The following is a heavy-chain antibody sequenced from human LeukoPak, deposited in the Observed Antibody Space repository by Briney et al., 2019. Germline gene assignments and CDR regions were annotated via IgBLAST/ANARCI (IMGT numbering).Heavy chain of an antibody. CDR3: ARDGGGDIVVAFAFDI. D-gene: IGHD2-15*01. V-gene: IGHV3-53*01. J-gene: IGHJ3*02. CDR1: GFTVSSNY. CDR2: IYSGDST. Sequence: PGGSLRLSCAASGFTVSSNYLTWVRQAPGKGLEWVSVIYSGDSTYYADSVKGRFTLSRDNSKNTLYLQMNSLRAEDTAVYYCARDGGGDIVVAFAFDIWGQGTMVTVSS.